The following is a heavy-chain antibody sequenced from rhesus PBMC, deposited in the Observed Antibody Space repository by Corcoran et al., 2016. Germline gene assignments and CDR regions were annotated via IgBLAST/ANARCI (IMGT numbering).Heavy chain of an antibody. CDR2: INPKTGGT. D-gene: IGHD1-1*01. Sequence: QVQLVQSGAEVKKPGSSMKVSCKASGYTFTDYYIHWVRQAPGQGLEWMGEINPKTGGTNYAQKVQGRVTMTRDTSTSTAYMELNSLKSEDTAVYYCGRATGGTDYWGQGVLVTVSS. J-gene: IGHJ4*01. V-gene: IGHV1-138*01. CDR3: GRATGGTDY. CDR1: GYTFTDYY.